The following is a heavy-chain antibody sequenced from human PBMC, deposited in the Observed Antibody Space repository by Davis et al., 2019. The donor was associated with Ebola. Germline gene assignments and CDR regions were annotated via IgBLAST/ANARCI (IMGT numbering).Heavy chain of an antibody. Sequence: SMKGRFTISRDNAKNSLSLQMNSLRAEDTAVCYCARGGGTAAGYYYYGMDVWGQGTTVTVSS. V-gene: IGHV3-48*03. J-gene: IGHJ6*02. CDR3: ARGGGTAAGYYYYGMDV. D-gene: IGHD6-13*01.